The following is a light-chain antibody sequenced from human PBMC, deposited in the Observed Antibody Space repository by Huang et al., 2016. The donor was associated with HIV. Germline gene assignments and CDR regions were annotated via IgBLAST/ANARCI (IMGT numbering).Light chain of an antibody. CDR1: QSVANY. CDR3: QQRGSWPLT. J-gene: IGKJ4*01. Sequence: EIVFTQSPATLSLSPGERSTLSCRASQSVANYLAWYQQKPGQAPRLRLYDASNRATGSPARFSGSGSGTDFTLTISSLEPEDFAVYYCQQRGSWPLTFGGGTKVDI. CDR2: DAS. V-gene: IGKV3-11*01.